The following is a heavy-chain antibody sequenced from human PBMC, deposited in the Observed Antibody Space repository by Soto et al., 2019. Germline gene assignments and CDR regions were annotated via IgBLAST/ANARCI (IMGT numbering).Heavy chain of an antibody. V-gene: IGHV3-30*18. Sequence: QVQLVESGGGVVQPGRSLRLSCAASGFTFSSYGMHWVRQAPGKGLEWVAVISYDGSNKYYADSVKGRFTISRDNSKNTLYLQMNSLRAEDTAVYYCAKELDTVKIWSGYLAQYYFDYWGQGTLVTVSS. J-gene: IGHJ4*02. D-gene: IGHD3-3*01. CDR1: GFTFSSYG. CDR3: AKELDTVKIWSGYLAQYYFDY. CDR2: ISYDGSNK.